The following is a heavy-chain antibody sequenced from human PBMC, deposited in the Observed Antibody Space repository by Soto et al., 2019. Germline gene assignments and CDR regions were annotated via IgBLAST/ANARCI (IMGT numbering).Heavy chain of an antibody. CDR3: ARDQQGRQRWHNYYYYGMDV. Sequence: SETLSLTCAVYGGSFSGYYWSWIRQPPGKGLEWIGEINHSGSTNYNPSLKSRITISVDTSKNQFSLKLSSVTAADTAVYYCARDQQGRQRWHNYYYYGMDVWGQGTTVTVSS. V-gene: IGHV4-34*01. CDR2: INHSGST. J-gene: IGHJ6*02. CDR1: GGSFSGYY. D-gene: IGHD5-18*01.